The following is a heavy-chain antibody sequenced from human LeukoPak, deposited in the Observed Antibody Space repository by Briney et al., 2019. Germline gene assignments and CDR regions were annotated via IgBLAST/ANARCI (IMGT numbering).Heavy chain of an antibody. Sequence: GGSLRLSCAASGFTFSGSAMHWVRQASGEGLEWVGRIRSKANSYATAYAESVKGRFAISRDDSKNTAYLQMNSLKTEDTAVYYCTRRGIELERRGLAGDNFDYWGQGTLVTVSS. J-gene: IGHJ4*02. V-gene: IGHV3-73*01. CDR2: IRSKANSYAT. CDR1: GFTFSGSA. D-gene: IGHD1-1*01. CDR3: TRRGIELERRGLAGDNFDY.